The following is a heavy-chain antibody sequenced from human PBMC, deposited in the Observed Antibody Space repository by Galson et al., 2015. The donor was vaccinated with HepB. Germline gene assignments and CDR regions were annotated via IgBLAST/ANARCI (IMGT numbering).Heavy chain of an antibody. J-gene: IGHJ4*02. D-gene: IGHD1-26*01. CDR2: INTNTGSP. V-gene: IGHV7-4-1*02. CDR1: GYTFNKYA. CDR3: ARNDVGGTYFDY. Sequence: SVKVSCKASGYTFNKYALHWVRQAPGQGLEWMGWINTNTGSPTYAQGFTGSFVFSLDTSVTTAYLEISSLAAADTAMYYCARNDVGGTYFDYWGQGTLVTVSS.